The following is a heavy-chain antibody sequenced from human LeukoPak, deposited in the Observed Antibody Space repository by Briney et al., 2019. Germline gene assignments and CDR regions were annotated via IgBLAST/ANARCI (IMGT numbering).Heavy chain of an antibody. J-gene: IGHJ4*02. CDR3: ARQTIYYGSGTYYGH. D-gene: IGHD3-10*01. CDR2: IDPSDSYT. V-gene: IGHV5-10-1*01. CDR1: GYSFTSHW. Sequence: GESLKISCKGSGYSFTSHWISWVRQMPGKGLEWMGRIDPSDSYTNYSPSFQGHVTISADKSISTAYLQWSSLKASDTAMYYCARQTIYYGSGTYYGHWGQGTLVTVSS.